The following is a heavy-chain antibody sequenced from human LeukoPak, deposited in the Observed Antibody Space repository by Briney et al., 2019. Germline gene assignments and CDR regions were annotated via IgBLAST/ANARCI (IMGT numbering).Heavy chain of an antibody. CDR1: GGSFSGYY. D-gene: IGHD6-13*01. CDR2: INHRGST. Sequence: SETLSLTCAVYGGSFSGYYWSWIRQPPGKGPEWIGEINHRGSTNYNPSLKSRVTISVDTSKNQFSLKLNSVTAADTAVYYCARGPGRSHSSSWYLVFDYWGQGTLVTVSS. J-gene: IGHJ4*02. V-gene: IGHV4-34*01. CDR3: ARGPGRSHSSSWYLVFDY.